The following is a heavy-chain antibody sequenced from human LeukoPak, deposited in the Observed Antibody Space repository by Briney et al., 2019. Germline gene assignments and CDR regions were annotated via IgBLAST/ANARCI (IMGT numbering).Heavy chain of an antibody. J-gene: IGHJ5*02. D-gene: IGHD3-9*01. CDR2: IKEDGGEK. Sequence: GGSLRLSCAASGFTFSSYWMTWVRQAPGKGLEWVANIKEDGGEKYYVDSVKGRFTISRDNAKNSLYLQMNSLRAEDTAVYYCARGSMYYDILTGSATSLNWFDPWGQGTLVTVSS. V-gene: IGHV3-7*01. CDR3: ARGSMYYDILTGSATSLNWFDP. CDR1: GFTFSSYW.